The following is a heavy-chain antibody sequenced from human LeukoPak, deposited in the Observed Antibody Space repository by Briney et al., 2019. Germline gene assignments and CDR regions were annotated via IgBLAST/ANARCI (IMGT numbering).Heavy chain of an antibody. D-gene: IGHD3-10*01. J-gene: IGHJ6*02. CDR3: ARGSGGFYYGSGSYYYYGMDV. CDR1: GGSFSGYY. V-gene: IGHV4-34*01. Sequence: SETLSLTCAVYGGSFSGYYWSWIRRPPGKGLEWIGEINHSGSTNYNPSLKSRVTISVDTSKNQFSLKLSSVTAADTAVYYCARGSGGFYYGSGSYYYYGMDVWGQGTTVTVSS. CDR2: INHSGST.